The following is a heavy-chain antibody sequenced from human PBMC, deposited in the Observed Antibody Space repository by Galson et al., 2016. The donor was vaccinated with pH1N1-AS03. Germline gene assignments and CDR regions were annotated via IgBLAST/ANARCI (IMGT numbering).Heavy chain of an antibody. Sequence: SLRLSCAASGFTFSNYAMAWVRQAPEKGLEWVSSIYSGRSTTYTDPMKGRFTITRDDTKATLFLQMSSLRPEDTAVYYCSSVTSAWPTVGAFGIWGQGTVVTVSS. D-gene: IGHD4-23*01. J-gene: IGHJ3*02. V-gene: IGHV3-66*02. CDR2: IYSGRST. CDR1: GFTFSNYA. CDR3: SSVTSAWPTVGAFGI.